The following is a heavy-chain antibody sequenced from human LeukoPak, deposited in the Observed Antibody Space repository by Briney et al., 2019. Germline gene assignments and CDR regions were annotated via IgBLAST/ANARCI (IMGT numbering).Heavy chain of an antibody. CDR1: GFTFNNYW. CDR3: ARDLVYGSGSCGH. J-gene: IGHJ4*02. V-gene: IGHV3-74*01. Sequence: PGGSLRLSCAASGFTFNNYWMQWVRQAPGKGLVWVSRINGEGGTSYADSVKGRFTISRDNAKNTVHLQMNSLRAEDTAVYYCARDLVYGSGSCGHWGQGTLVTVSS. D-gene: IGHD3-10*01. CDR2: INGEGGT.